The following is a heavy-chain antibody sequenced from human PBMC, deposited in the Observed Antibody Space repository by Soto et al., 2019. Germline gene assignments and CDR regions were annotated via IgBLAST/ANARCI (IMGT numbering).Heavy chain of an antibody. Sequence: ELPLVESGGGLVQPGGSLRLSCAASGFTVSSNYVNWVRQAPGKGLEWVSLIYGDGSTYYAESVKGRFTISRHIPKNTLYLQMSSLRPEDTAVYYCARGFGGPRGYYGMDVWGQGTTVTVSS. CDR1: GFTVSSNY. D-gene: IGHD2-15*01. CDR2: IYGDGST. CDR3: ARGFGGPRGYYGMDV. V-gene: IGHV3-53*04. J-gene: IGHJ6*02.